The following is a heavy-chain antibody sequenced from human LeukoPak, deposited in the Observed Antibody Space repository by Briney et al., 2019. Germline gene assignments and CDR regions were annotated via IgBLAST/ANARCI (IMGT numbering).Heavy chain of an antibody. D-gene: IGHD3-10*02. V-gene: IGHV1-18*01. Sequence: GASVKVSCKASGYTFSSYSLSWGRQTPGQELEWMGWSSGFRGKTNYAQKFRGRVTMTTDTSTTPAYMELRSLNSDDTAVYYCARDFCSYVGTENNYEDTFDIWGHGTMVTVSS. CDR1: GYTFSSYS. CDR2: SSGFRGKT. J-gene: IGHJ3*02. CDR3: ARDFCSYVGTENNYEDTFDI.